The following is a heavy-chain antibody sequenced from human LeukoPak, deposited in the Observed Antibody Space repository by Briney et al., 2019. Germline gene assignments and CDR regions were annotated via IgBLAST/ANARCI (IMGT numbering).Heavy chain of an antibody. CDR1: GGSINNYY. J-gene: IGHJ3*02. D-gene: IGHD2-15*01. CDR3: ARGRYCSADICSGGNAFDI. CDR2: IYTRGST. Sequence: SETLSLTCTVSGGSINNYYWSWIRQPAGKGLEWIGRIYTRGSTNYNPSLKSRVTMSVGTSKNQFSLKLSSVTAADTAVYYCARGRYCSADICSGGNAFDIWGQGTMVSVSS. V-gene: IGHV4-4*07.